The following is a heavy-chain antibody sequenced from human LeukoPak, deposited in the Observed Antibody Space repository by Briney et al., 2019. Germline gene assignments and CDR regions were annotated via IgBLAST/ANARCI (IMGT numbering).Heavy chain of an antibody. CDR1: GFTFNSHG. V-gene: IGHV3-30*02. CDR3: ARSQGHLDY. CDR2: IRFDESNK. Sequence: GGSLRLSCVASGFTFNSHGMHWVRQAPGKGLEWVAFIRFDESNKYYADSVKGRFTISRDNSKNTLYLQMNSLRAEDTAVYYCARSQGHLDYWGQGTLVTVSS. J-gene: IGHJ4*02.